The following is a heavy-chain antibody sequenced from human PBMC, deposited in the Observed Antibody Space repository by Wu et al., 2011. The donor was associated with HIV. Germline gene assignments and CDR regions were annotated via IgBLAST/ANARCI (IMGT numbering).Heavy chain of an antibody. V-gene: IGHV1-18*01. J-gene: IGHJ4*02. D-gene: IGHD4/OR15-4a*01. Sequence: RQAPGQGLEWMGWISGYNGNXNYAQKLQDRFTMTTDTSTSTAYMELRSLRSADTAMYYCADCSATYCYYWGQGTLLTVSS. CDR3: ADCSATYCYY. CDR2: ISGYNGNX.